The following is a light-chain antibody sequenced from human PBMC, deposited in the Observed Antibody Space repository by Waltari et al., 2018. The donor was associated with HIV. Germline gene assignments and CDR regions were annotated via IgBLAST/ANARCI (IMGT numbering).Light chain of an antibody. CDR2: ASS. Sequence: DIQMTQSPSSLSASVGDRVNIPCRASQSITTYLNWYQQKPGKAPNLLIYASSSLQSGVPSRFSGSGSGTDYTLIISSLQPEDFATYYYQQSYSSSSTFGQGTKLEIK. CDR1: QSITTY. CDR3: QQSYSSSST. J-gene: IGKJ2*01. V-gene: IGKV1-39*01.